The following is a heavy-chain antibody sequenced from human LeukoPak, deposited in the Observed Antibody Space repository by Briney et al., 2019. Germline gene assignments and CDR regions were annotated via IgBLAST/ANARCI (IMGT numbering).Heavy chain of an antibody. CDR3: ARDFRGGARAFDY. J-gene: IGHJ4*02. CDR1: GFTFSSYG. V-gene: IGHV3-33*01. Sequence: LPGGSLRLSCAASGFTFSSYGMHWVRQAPGKGLEWVAVIWYDGSNKYCAGSVKGRFTISRDNSKNTLYLQMNSLRAEDTAVYYCARDFRGGARAFDYWGQGTLVTVSS. CDR2: IWYDGSNK. D-gene: IGHD3-16*01.